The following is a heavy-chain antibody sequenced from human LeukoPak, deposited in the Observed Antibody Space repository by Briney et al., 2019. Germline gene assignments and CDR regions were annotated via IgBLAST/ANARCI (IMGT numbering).Heavy chain of an antibody. CDR2: IYSGGTT. CDR1: GFTVSGNY. V-gene: IGHV3-53*01. CDR3: ARASWAAVGTGAFDI. J-gene: IGHJ3*02. D-gene: IGHD6-13*01. Sequence: GGSLRLSCAVSGFTVSGNYMSWVRQAPGKGLEWVSLIYSGGTTYYADSVKGRFTISRDNSKNTLYLQMNSLRAEDTAVYYCARASWAAVGTGAFDIWGQGTMVTVSS.